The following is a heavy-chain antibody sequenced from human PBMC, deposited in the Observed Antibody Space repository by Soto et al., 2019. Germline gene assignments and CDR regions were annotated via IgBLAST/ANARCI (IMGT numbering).Heavy chain of an antibody. CDR1: GFTFSIYG. V-gene: IGHV3-30*03. D-gene: IGHD4-17*01. CDR3: AIPGGDYNNYFYYYMDV. J-gene: IGHJ6*03. CDR2: ISYDGSDT. Sequence: GGSLRLSCAASGFTFSIYGIHWVRQAPGKGLEWVAVISYDGSDTYYADSVKGRFTISRDNSKNTLYLQMHSLRAEDTAVYYCAIPGGDYNNYFYYYMDVWGKGTTVTVSS.